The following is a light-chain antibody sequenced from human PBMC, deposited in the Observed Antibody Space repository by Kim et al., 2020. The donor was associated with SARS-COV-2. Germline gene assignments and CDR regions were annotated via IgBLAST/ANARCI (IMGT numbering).Light chain of an antibody. V-gene: IGKV1-5*01. J-gene: IGKJ5*01. CDR3: QHHNSYPIT. Sequence: SVGDRVTITCRASQSIDRWLAWYQQKPGKAPKLLIYDASSVESGVPSRFSGSGSGTEFTLTISSLQPDDFATYYCQHHNSYPITFGQGTRLEIK. CDR1: QSIDRW. CDR2: DAS.